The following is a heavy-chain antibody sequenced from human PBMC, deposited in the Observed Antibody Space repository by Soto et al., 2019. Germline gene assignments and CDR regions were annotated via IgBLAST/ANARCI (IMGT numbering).Heavy chain of an antibody. J-gene: IGHJ2*01. Sequence: EVQLLESGGGLVQPGGSLRLSCAASGFSFSNFAMSWVRQTPGKGLEWVSGISGSGGATYYADSVKGRLTISRDNSNNTLFLQMYGLRADDPAVYYCAKDLGPPVRSHYPYWYFDLWGRGTVVTVSS. D-gene: IGHD3-10*01. CDR2: ISGSGGAT. CDR3: AKDLGPPVRSHYPYWYFDL. V-gene: IGHV3-23*01. CDR1: GFSFSNFA.